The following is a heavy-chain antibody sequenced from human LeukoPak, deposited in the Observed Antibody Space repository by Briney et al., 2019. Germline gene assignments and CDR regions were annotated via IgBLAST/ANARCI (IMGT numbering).Heavy chain of an antibody. CDR2: IYWEDDQ. CDR1: GFSFSSRGVG. J-gene: IGHJ5*02. CDR3: AHHHDYGDYVMFDP. D-gene: IGHD4-17*01. Sequence: ESGPTLVNPTQTLTLTCTFSGFSFSSRGVGVGWIRQPPGKALEWLALIYWEDDQRYSPSLKRRLTITKDTSKNQVVLTMTNMDPVDTATYYCAHHHDYGDYVMFDPWGQGTLVTVSS. V-gene: IGHV2-5*02.